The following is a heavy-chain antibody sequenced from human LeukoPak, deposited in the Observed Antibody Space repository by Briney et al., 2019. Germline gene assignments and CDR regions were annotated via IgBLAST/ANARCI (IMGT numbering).Heavy chain of an antibody. V-gene: IGHV4-4*07. CDR1: GGSVSSYY. CDR3: ARDYSSGYYPNWFDP. J-gene: IGHJ5*02. Sequence: PSETLSLTCTVPGGSVSSYYWSWIRQPAGKGLEWIGRIYSSGSTNYNPSLKSRVTMSVDTSKNQFSLKLSSVTAADTAVYYCARDYSSGYYPNWFDPWGQGTLVTVSS. CDR2: IYSSGST. D-gene: IGHD3-22*01.